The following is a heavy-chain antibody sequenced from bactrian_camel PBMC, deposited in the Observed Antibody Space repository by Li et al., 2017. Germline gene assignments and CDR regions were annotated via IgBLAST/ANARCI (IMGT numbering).Heavy chain of an antibody. CDR2: IDADGHT. CDR1: GYIYCRYD. D-gene: IGHD2*01. CDR3: AARPSSGAFCRRLRVGDFDY. Sequence: DVQLVESGGGSVQAGGSLRLSCVVSGYIYCRYDFSWYRQAPGKEREFVSSIDADGHTSYAESVKGRFTISRDYTQNTVYLQMNSLKPEDTAMYYCAARPSSGAFCRRLRVGDFDYWGQGTQVTVS. J-gene: IGHJ6*01. V-gene: IGHV3S10*01.